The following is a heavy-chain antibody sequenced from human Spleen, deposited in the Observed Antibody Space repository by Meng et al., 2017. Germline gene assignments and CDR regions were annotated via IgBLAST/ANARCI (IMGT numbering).Heavy chain of an antibody. Sequence: ASVKVSCKPSGYNFPDYYIHWVRRAPGQGLEWMGRINPKSGDTHYAQKFQARVTMTGDTSISTAYMELSGLRSDDTAMYYCAREGLERRPLGGDDAFDIWGQGTMVTVSS. CDR3: AREGLERRPLGGDDAFDI. D-gene: IGHD1-1*01. CDR2: INPKSGDT. CDR1: GYNFPDYY. J-gene: IGHJ3*02. V-gene: IGHV1-2*06.